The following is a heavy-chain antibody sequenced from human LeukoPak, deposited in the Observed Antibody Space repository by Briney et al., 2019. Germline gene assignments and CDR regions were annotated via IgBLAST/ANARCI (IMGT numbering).Heavy chain of an antibody. CDR1: GGTFSSYA. V-gene: IGHV1-69*05. CDR3: ARGVAYYYDSSGPKGYYMDV. Sequence: GASVKVSCKASGGTFSSYAISWVRQAPGQGLEWMGGIIPIFGTTNYAQKFQGRVTITTDESTSTASLELSSLRSEDTAVYYCARGVAYYYDSSGPKGYYMDVWGKGTTVTVSS. D-gene: IGHD3-22*01. CDR2: IIPIFGTT. J-gene: IGHJ6*03.